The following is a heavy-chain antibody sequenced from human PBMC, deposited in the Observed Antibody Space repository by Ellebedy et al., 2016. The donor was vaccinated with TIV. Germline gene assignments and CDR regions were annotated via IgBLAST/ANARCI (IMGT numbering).Heavy chain of an antibody. Sequence: MPGGSLRLSCNVSGGSISSYYWSWIRQPPGKGLEWIGYIYNSGSPNYNPSLKSRVTISVDKSKNQFPLKLSSVTVADTAVYYCAAKVPPTFVQWLVQTSYWYFGLWGRGTLVTVSS. J-gene: IGHJ2*01. CDR3: AAKVPPTFVQWLVQTSYWYFGL. V-gene: IGHV4-59*12. D-gene: IGHD6-19*01. CDR2: IYNSGSP. CDR1: GGSISSYY.